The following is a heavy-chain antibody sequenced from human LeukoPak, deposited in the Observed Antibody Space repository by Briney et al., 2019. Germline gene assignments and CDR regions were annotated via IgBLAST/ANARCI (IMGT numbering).Heavy chain of an antibody. CDR3: ARFPSHYYYYMDV. J-gene: IGHJ6*03. V-gene: IGHV3-20*04. Sequence: GGSLRLSCAASGFTFDDYGMSWVRQAPGRGLEWVSGINWNGGSTGYADCVKGRFPISRDNAKNSLYLQMNSPRAEDTALYYCARFPSHYYYYMDVWGKGTTVTVSS. CDR2: INWNGGST. CDR1: GFTFDDYG.